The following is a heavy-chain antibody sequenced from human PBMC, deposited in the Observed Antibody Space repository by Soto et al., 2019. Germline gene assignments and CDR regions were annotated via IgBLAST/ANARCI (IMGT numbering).Heavy chain of an antibody. CDR1: GFTFSSYA. Sequence: GGSLRLSCAASGFTFSSYAMHWVRQAPGKGLEWVAVISYDGSNKYYADSVKGRFTISRDNSKNTLYLQMNSLRAEDTAVYYCARGGPDDAFDIWGQGTMVTVSS. CDR3: ARGGPDDAFDI. CDR2: ISYDGSNK. V-gene: IGHV3-30-3*01. J-gene: IGHJ3*02.